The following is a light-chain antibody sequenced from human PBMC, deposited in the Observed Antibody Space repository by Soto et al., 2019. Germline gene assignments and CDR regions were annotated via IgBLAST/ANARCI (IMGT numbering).Light chain of an antibody. Sequence: EIVMTQSPATLSVSPGERATLSCRARQSVSSNLAWYQQKPGQAPRLLIYGASARATGIPARFSGTGSGTEFTLTTSSTQSEDCAVYYCQHYNNWPPCSCGQGTKVDIK. CDR3: QHYNNWPPCS. CDR1: QSVSSN. V-gene: IGKV3-15*01. CDR2: GAS. J-gene: IGKJ1*01.